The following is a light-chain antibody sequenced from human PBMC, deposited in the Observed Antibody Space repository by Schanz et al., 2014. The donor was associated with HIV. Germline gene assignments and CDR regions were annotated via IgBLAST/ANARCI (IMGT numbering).Light chain of an antibody. V-gene: IGLV1-44*01. Sequence: QSVLTQPPSASGTPGQRVTISCSGSSSNFRSNAVNWYQQLPGTAPKLVIYNTYHRPSGVPDRFSGSKSGTSASLAISGLQSEDEADSYCATWDDSLNGWVFGGGTKLTVL. CDR2: NTY. CDR3: ATWDDSLNGWV. J-gene: IGLJ3*02. CDR1: SSNFRSNA.